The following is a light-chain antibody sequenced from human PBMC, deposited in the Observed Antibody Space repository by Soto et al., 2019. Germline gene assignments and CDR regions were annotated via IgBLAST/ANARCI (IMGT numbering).Light chain of an antibody. CDR1: QSINGW. CDR2: KAS. J-gene: IGKJ1*01. CDR3: HQYHNFPRT. V-gene: IGKV1-5*03. Sequence: DIQLTQSPSTLSASVGDRVTITCWASQSINGWLAWYQQKPGQAPNLLIYKASTLESGVPSRFSGSGSGTEFTLTVSSLQPDDFATYYCHQYHNFPRTFGQGPKVEI.